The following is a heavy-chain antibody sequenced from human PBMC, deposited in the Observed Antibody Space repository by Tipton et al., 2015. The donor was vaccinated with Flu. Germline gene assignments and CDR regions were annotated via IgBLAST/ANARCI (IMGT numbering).Heavy chain of an antibody. CDR2: ISSSSDTI. Sequence: VQLVQSGGGVVQPGRSLRPSCAASGFIFSTYGMHWVRQAPGKGLEWVSHISSSSDTIYYADSVKGRFTISRDNAKNSLFLQMNSLRDEDTAVYYCARFSVVVATRGYWGQGTLVTVSS. CDR3: ARFSVVVATRGY. J-gene: IGHJ4*02. D-gene: IGHD2-15*01. V-gene: IGHV3-48*02. CDR1: GFIFSTYG.